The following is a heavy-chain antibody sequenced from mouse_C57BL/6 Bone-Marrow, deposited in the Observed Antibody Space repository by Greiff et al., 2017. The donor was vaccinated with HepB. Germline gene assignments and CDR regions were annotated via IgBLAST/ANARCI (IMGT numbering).Heavy chain of an antibody. D-gene: IGHD1-1*01. V-gene: IGHV1-64*01. J-gene: IGHJ2*01. CDR3: ARLIGSRGDY. Sequence: VQLQQSGAELVKPGASVKLSCKASGYTFTSYWMHWVKQRPGQGLEWIGMIHPKSGSTNYNEKFKSKATLTVDKSSSTAYMQLSSLTSEDSAVYYCARLIGSRGDYWGQGTTLTVSS. CDR2: IHPKSGST. CDR1: GYTFTSYW.